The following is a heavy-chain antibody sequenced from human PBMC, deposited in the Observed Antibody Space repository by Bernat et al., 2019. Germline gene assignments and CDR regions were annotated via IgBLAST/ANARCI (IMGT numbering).Heavy chain of an antibody. V-gene: IGHV3-48*03. J-gene: IGHJ5*02. CDR3: AKNYHAYSSSSVGWFDP. D-gene: IGHD6-6*01. CDR2: ISSSGSTI. Sequence: EVQLVESGGGLVQPGGSLRLSCAASGFTFSSYEMNWVRQAPGKGLEWVSYISSSGSTIYYADSVKGRFTISRDNAKNSLYLQMNSLRAEDTAVYYCAKNYHAYSSSSVGWFDPWGQGTLVTVSS. CDR1: GFTFSSYE.